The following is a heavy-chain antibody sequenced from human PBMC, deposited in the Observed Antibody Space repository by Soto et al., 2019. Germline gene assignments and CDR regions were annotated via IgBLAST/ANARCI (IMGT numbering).Heavy chain of an antibody. J-gene: IGHJ3*02. Sequence: SETLSLTCAVYGGSFSGYYWSWIRQPPGKGLEWIGEINHSGSTNYNPSLKSRVTISVDTSKNQFSLKLSSVTAADTAVYYCARVGALIDAFDIWGQGTMVTVSS. CDR1: GGSFSGYY. CDR3: ARVGALIDAFDI. V-gene: IGHV4-34*01. CDR2: INHSGST.